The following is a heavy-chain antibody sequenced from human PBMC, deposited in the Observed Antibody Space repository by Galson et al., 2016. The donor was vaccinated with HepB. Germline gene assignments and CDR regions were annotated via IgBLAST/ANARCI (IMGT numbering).Heavy chain of an antibody. J-gene: IGHJ4*02. D-gene: IGHD4-17*01. V-gene: IGHV3-23*01. CDR1: GFTFSSYW. Sequence: SLRLSCAASGFTFSSYWMSWVRQAPGKGLEWVAAIAGSGAPTNYADSVKGRFTISRDNSKNTLYLQMNSLRAEDTAVYYCAKGLYGDYSYFDDWGQGTLVTVSS. CDR3: AKGLYGDYSYFDD. CDR2: IAGSGAPT.